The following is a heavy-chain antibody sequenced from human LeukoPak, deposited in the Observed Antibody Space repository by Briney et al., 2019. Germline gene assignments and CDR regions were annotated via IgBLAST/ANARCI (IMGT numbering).Heavy chain of an antibody. V-gene: IGHV4-39*01. J-gene: IGHJ5*02. CDR1: GGSISSSSYY. CDR2: IYYSGST. D-gene: IGHD3-3*01. CDR3: ARHYDFWGGYPGNWFDP. Sequence: SETLSLTCTVSGGSISSSSYYWGWIRQPPGKGLEWIVSIYYSGSTYYNPSLKSRVTISVDTSKNQFSLKLSSVTAADTAVYYCARHYDFWGGYPGNWFDPWGQGTLVTVSS.